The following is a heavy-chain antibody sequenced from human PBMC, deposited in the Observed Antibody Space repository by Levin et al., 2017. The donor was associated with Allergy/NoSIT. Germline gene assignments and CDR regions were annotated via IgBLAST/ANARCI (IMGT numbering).Heavy chain of an antibody. CDR2: LRYSGDTT. Sequence: GESLKISCAASGFTFISYTMTWVRQAPGRGLEWVSTLRYSGDTTHYADSVKGRFTISRDGSRDTLFLQMNSLRPEDTAVYYCAKGVSSGSPYRAFDMWGQGTMVTVSS. D-gene: IGHD1-26*01. J-gene: IGHJ3*02. CDR1: GFTFISYT. V-gene: IGHV3-23*01. CDR3: AKGVSSGSPYRAFDM.